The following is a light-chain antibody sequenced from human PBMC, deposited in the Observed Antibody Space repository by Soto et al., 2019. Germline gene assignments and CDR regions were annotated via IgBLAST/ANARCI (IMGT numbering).Light chain of an antibody. CDR1: QSVNSY. V-gene: IGKV3-11*01. CDR2: DAS. Sequence: EIVLTQSPATLSLSPGERATLSCRASQSVNSYLAWYQQKPGQAPRLLIYDASNRATGIPPRFSGSGSGTDFTLTISSLEPEDSAVYYCQQRSNWPPEYTFGQGTKLDIK. CDR3: QQRSNWPPEYT. J-gene: IGKJ2*01.